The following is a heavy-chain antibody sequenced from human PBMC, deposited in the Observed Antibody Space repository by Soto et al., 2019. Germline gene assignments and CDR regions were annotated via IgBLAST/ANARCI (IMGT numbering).Heavy chain of an antibody. J-gene: IGHJ4*02. CDR3: ARGSDLAYYGSGSYPHVDY. Sequence: QVQLVQSGAEVKKPGASVKVSCKASGYTFTSYAMHWVRQAPGQRLEWMGWINAGNGNTKYSQKFQGRVTITRDTSASTAYMELSSLRSEDTAVYYCARGSDLAYYGSGSYPHVDYWGQGNLVTVSS. D-gene: IGHD3-10*01. CDR1: GYTFTSYA. V-gene: IGHV1-3*01. CDR2: INAGNGNT.